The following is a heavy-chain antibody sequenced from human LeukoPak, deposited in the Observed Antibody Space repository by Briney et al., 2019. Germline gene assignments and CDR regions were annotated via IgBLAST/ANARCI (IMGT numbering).Heavy chain of an antibody. CDR3: ASSDFAAFDY. CDR1: GGSFSGYY. J-gene: IGHJ4*02. D-gene: IGHD3-3*01. CDR2: IYYSGST. V-gene: IGHV4-30-4*01. Sequence: SETLSLTCAVYGGSFSGYYWSWIRQPPGKGLEWIGYIYYSGSTYYNPSLKSRVTISVDTSKNQFSLKLSSVTAADTAVYYCASSDFAAFDYWGQGTLVTVSS.